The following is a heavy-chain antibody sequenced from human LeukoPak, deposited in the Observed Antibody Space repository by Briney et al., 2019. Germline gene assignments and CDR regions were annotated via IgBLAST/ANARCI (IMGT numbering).Heavy chain of an antibody. CDR3: ARLGLGATYYFDY. CDR1: GGSIGSYY. CDR2: IYYSGST. Sequence: SVTLSLTCSVSGGSIGSYYWSWIRQPPGKGLEWIGYIYYSGSTNYNPSLKSRVTISVDTSKNQFSLKLSSVTAADTAVYYCARLGLGATYYFDYWGQGTLVTVSS. J-gene: IGHJ4*02. V-gene: IGHV4-59*12. D-gene: IGHD1-26*01.